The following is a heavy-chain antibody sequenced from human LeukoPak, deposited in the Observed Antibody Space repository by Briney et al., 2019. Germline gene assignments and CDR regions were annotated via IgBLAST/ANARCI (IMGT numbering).Heavy chain of an antibody. V-gene: IGHV4-61*02. J-gene: IGHJ6*02. CDR3: ARHGCGGDCSLPYYYYYGMDV. Sequence: SPTLSLTCTVSGGSISSGSYYWNWIRQPAGKGLEWIGRISTTGGTNYTPSLKGRVTISVDSSKNQFSLKLSSVTAADTAVYYCARHGCGGDCSLPYYYYYGMDVWGQGTTVTVSS. CDR2: ISTTGGT. D-gene: IGHD2-21*02. CDR1: GGSISSGSYY.